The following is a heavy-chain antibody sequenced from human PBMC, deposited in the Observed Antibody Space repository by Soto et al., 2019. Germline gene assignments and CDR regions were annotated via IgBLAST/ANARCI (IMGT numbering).Heavy chain of an antibody. J-gene: IGHJ5*02. CDR1: GGSISSSSYY. Sequence: PSETLSLTCTVSGGSISSSSYYWGWIRQPPGKGLEWIGSIYYSGSTYYNPSLKSRVTISVDTSKNQFSLKLSSVTAADTAVYYCARPQYYDILTGTYWFDPWGQGTLVTVSS. CDR3: ARPQYYDILTGTYWFDP. CDR2: IYYSGST. V-gene: IGHV4-39*01. D-gene: IGHD3-9*01.